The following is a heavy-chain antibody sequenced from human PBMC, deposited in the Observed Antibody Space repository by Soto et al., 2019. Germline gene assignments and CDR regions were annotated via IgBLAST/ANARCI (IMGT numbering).Heavy chain of an antibody. V-gene: IGHV1-3*01. Sequence: ASVKVSCKASGYTFTSYAMHWVRQAPGQRLEWMGWINAGSGNTKYSQKFQGRVTITRDTSASTAYMELSSLRSEDTAVYYCARGLHLGNWFDPWGQGTLVTVSS. CDR3: ARGLHLGNWFDP. CDR2: INAGSGNT. D-gene: IGHD3-16*01. J-gene: IGHJ5*02. CDR1: GYTFTSYA.